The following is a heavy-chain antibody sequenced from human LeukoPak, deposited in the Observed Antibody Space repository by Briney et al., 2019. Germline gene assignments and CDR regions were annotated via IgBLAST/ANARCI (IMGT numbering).Heavy chain of an antibody. CDR1: GCTFGNYD. CDR2: IWHDGSKE. D-gene: IGHD3-22*01. CDR3: ARDHHYYDSSGLRSGCIDY. V-gene: IGHV3-33*01. Sequence: GGSLRLSCAVSGCTFGNYDMHWVRQTPGKGLEWVAVIWHDGSKEFYVDSVKGRFTISRDNSENTLYLQMNSLRAEDTAVYYCARDHHYYDSSGLRSGCIDYWGQGTLVTVSS. J-gene: IGHJ4*02.